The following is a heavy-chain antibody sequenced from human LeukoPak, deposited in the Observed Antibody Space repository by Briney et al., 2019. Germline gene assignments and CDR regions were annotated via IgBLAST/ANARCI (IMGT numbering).Heavy chain of an antibody. D-gene: IGHD2-2*01. CDR3: AKDSTYQLLLDWFDP. J-gene: IGHJ5*02. V-gene: IGHV3-30*02. Sequence: PGGSLRLSCAASGFTFSSYGMHWVRQAPGKGLEWVAFIRYDGSNKYYADSVKGRFTISRDNSKNTLYLQMNSLRAEDTAVYYCAKDSTYQLLLDWFDPWGQGTLVTVSS. CDR1: GFTFSSYG. CDR2: IRYDGSNK.